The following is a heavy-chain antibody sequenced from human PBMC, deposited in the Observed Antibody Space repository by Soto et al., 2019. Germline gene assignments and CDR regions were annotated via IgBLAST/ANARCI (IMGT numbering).Heavy chain of an antibody. D-gene: IGHD1-26*01. CDR2: IIPLFGTP. J-gene: IGHJ4*02. CDR3: SRGWETVGTTTPFAY. V-gene: IGHV1-69*06. Sequence: QVQLVQSGAEVKKPGSSVKVSCKASGGTFSNYAINWVRQAPGHGLEWMGGIIPLFGTPNYAQKFQGRVTFTAHKSTSTGYIELRSLRSDDTAVYYCSRGWETVGTTTPFAYWGQGTLVTVSS. CDR1: GGTFSNYA.